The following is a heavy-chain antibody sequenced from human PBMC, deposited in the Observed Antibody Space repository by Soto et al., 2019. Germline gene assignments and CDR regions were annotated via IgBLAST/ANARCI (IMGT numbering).Heavy chain of an antibody. CDR3: ARGRVEMATVNFDY. CDR2: ISYDGSNK. V-gene: IGHV3-30-3*01. CDR1: GFTFSSYA. Sequence: QVQLVESGGGVVQSGRSLRLSCAASGFTFSSYAMHWVRQAPGKGLEWVAVISYDGSNKYYADSVKGRFTISRDNSKNTLYLQMNSLRAEDTAVYYCARGRVEMATVNFDYWGQGTLVTVSS. J-gene: IGHJ4*02. D-gene: IGHD4-4*01.